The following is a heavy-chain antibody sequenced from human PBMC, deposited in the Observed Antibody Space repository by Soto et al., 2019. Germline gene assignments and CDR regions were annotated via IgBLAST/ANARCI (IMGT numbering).Heavy chain of an antibody. Sequence: QAQLVESGGGVVQPGRSLRLSCVASGFTFSSYGMHWVRQAPGKGLEWVAVIWYDGSNKYYADSVKGRFTISRDNSKNTLYLQMNSLRAEDTAVYYCARGGDYGRDYYYYMDVWGKGTTVTVSS. V-gene: IGHV3-33*01. D-gene: IGHD4-17*01. J-gene: IGHJ6*03. CDR2: IWYDGSNK. CDR3: ARGGDYGRDYYYYMDV. CDR1: GFTFSSYG.